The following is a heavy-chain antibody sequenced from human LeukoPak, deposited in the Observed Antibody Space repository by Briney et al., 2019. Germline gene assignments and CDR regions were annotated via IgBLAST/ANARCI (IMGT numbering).Heavy chain of an antibody. CDR2: INPSGGST. D-gene: IGHD5-12*01. Sequence: AAVTVSCTASGYTFTSYYMHWVRQAPGQGLEWMGIINPSGGSTSYAQKFQGRVTMTRDTSTSTVYMELSSLRSEDTAVYYCARDGGGGYDLGLFDYWGQGTLVTVSS. CDR3: ARDGGGGYDLGLFDY. J-gene: IGHJ4*02. V-gene: IGHV1-46*01. CDR1: GYTFTSYY.